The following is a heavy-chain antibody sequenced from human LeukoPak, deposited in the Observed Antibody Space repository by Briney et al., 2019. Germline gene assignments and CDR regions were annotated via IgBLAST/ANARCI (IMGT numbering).Heavy chain of an antibody. V-gene: IGHV3-23*01. D-gene: IGHD5-18*01. CDR2: ISGSGGST. Sequence: PGGSLRLSCAASGFTFSSYAMSWVRQAPGKGLEWVSAISGSGGSTYYADSVKGRVTISRDNSKNTLYLQMNSLRAEDTAVYYCAKGVSRGYSYGYNFDYWGQGTLVTVSS. CDR1: GFTFSSYA. J-gene: IGHJ4*02. CDR3: AKGVSRGYSYGYNFDY.